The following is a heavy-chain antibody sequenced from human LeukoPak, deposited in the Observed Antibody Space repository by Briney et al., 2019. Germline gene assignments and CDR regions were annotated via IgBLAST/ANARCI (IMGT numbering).Heavy chain of an antibody. CDR3: ASQSSSFRAFDI. J-gene: IGHJ3*02. D-gene: IGHD6-13*01. V-gene: IGHV4-38-2*02. Sequence: SETLSLTCTVSGYSISSGYYWGWIRQPPGKGLEWIGSIYHSGSTFYNPSLKSRVTISVDTSKNQFSLKLSSVTAADTAVYYCASQSSSFRAFDIWGQGTMVTVSS. CDR1: GYSISSGYY. CDR2: IYHSGST.